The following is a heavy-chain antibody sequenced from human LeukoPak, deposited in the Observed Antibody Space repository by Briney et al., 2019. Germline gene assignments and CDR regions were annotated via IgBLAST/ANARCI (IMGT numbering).Heavy chain of an antibody. J-gene: IGHJ4*02. CDR3: ARSCDLKYYGGNHMFDY. CDR2: IYYSGST. D-gene: IGHD4-23*01. V-gene: IGHV4-39*01. CDR1: GGSISSSSYY. Sequence: SETLSLTCTVSGGSISSSSYYWGWIRQPPGKGLEWIGSIYYSGSTYYNPSLKSRVTISVDTSKNQFSLKLSSVTAADTAVYYCARSCDLKYYGGNHMFDYWGQGTRVTVSS.